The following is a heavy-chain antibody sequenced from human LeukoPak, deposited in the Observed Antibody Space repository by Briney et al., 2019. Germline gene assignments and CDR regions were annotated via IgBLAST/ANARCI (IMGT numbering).Heavy chain of an antibody. Sequence: ASVKVSCKASGYTFTGYYMHWVRQAPGQGLEWMGWINPNSGGTNYAQKFQGRVTMTRDTSIRTAYMELRRLRSDETAVYYCARDTTIFGVVIIDYWGQGTLVTVSS. CDR3: ARDTTIFGVVIIDY. CDR2: INPNSGGT. CDR1: GYTFTGYY. D-gene: IGHD3-3*01. V-gene: IGHV1-2*02. J-gene: IGHJ4*02.